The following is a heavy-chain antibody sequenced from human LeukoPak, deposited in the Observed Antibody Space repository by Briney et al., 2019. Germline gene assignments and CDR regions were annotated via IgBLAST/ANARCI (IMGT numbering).Heavy chain of an antibody. CDR3: AIGHPHDSRGYLVFYS. D-gene: IGHD3-22*01. CDR1: GGSISSYY. Sequence: SETLSLTCPVSGGSISSYYWSWIRQPAGKGLEWIGRIYTSGSTNYNPSLKSRVTMSVDTSKNQFSLKLSSVTAADTAVYYCAIGHPHDSRGYLVFYSWGQGTLVTVSS. V-gene: IGHV4-4*07. J-gene: IGHJ4*02. CDR2: IYTSGST.